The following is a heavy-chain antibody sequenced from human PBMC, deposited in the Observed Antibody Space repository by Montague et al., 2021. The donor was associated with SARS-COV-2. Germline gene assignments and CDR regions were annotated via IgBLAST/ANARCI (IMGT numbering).Heavy chain of an antibody. CDR1: GGSFSGYY. V-gene: IGHV4-34*01. CDR3: ARRPHYYDSSGYYYPGPQRYYFDY. J-gene: IGHJ4*02. D-gene: IGHD3-22*01. Sequence: SETLSLTYAVYGGSFSGYYWSWIRQPPGKGLEWIGEINHSGSTNYNPSLKSRVTISVDTSKNQFSLKLSSVTAADTAVYYCARRPHYYDSSGYYYPGPQRYYFDYWGQGTLVTVSS. CDR2: INHSGST.